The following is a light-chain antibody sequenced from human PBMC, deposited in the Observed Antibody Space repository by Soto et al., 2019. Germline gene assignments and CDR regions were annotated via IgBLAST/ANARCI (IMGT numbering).Light chain of an antibody. CDR3: CSYAGSYTLSV. CDR2: DVN. V-gene: IGLV2-11*01. Sequence: QSVLTQPASVSGSPGQSITISCTGTSSDVGGYNYVSWYQRHPGKAPKLLIYDVNKRPSGVPDRFSGSKSGNTASLTISGLQAEDAADYYCCSYAGSYTLSVFGGGTKLTVL. J-gene: IGLJ2*01. CDR1: SSDVGGYNY.